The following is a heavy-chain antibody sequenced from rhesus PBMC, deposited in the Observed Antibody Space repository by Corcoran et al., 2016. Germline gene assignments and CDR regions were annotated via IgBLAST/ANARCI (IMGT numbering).Heavy chain of an antibody. V-gene: IGHV4-122*02. Sequence: QVQLRESGPGLVKPSETLSLTCAVSGGSISSGYYYWSWIRPPPGKGLEWIGYITNNGNTNYNPSLKSRVTISRDTSKNQFSLKLSSVTAADTAVYYCARYSSTDYGLDSWGQGVVVTVSS. D-gene: IGHD6-13*01. J-gene: IGHJ6*01. CDR2: ITNNGNT. CDR1: GGSISSGYYY. CDR3: ARYSSTDYGLDS.